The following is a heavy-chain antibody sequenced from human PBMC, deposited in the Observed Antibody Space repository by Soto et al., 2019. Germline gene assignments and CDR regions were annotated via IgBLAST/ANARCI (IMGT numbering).Heavy chain of an antibody. V-gene: IGHV3-74*01. CDR1: GFTFTNYW. CDR2: IGGDGST. D-gene: IGHD2-15*01. CDR3: ARDGGSADIDFDY. J-gene: IGHJ4*02. Sequence: EVQLMESGGGLVQPWGSLRLSCAASGFTFTNYWTHWVRQAPGKGLVWVSCIGGDGSTTYADYVKGRFTLSIDNAKNKVYLQMNSRRAEDTAMYYCARDGGSADIDFDYWGQGTLVTVSS.